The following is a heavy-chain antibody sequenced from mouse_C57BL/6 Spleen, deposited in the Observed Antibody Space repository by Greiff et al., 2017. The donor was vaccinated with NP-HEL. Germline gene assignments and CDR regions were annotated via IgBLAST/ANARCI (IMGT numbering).Heavy chain of an antibody. J-gene: IGHJ1*03. Sequence: DVKLQESGGDLVKPGGSLKLSCAASGFTFSSYGMSWVRQTPDKRLEWVATISSGGIYTYYPDSVQWSFSLSRDKATSTLYMQLSSLKSEDTAVYYCARDYGRRHWNFDVWGTGTTVTVSS. D-gene: IGHD1-1*01. V-gene: IGHV5-6*02. CDR2: ISSGGIYT. CDR1: GFTFSSYG. CDR3: ARDYGRRHWNFDV.